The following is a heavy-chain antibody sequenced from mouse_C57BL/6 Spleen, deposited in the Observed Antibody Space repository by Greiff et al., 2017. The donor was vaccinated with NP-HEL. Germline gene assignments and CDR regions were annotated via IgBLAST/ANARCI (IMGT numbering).Heavy chain of an antibody. V-gene: IGHV5-9*01. CDR2: ISGGGGNT. J-gene: IGHJ2*01. CDR3: ARGTAQANPYFDY. CDR1: GFTFSSYT. D-gene: IGHD3-2*02. Sequence: EVNVVESGGGLVKPGGSLKLSCAASGFTFSSYTMSWVRQTPEKRLEWVATISGGGGNTYYPDSVTGRFTISRDNAKNTLYLQMSSLRSEDTALYYCARGTAQANPYFDYWGQGTTLTVSS.